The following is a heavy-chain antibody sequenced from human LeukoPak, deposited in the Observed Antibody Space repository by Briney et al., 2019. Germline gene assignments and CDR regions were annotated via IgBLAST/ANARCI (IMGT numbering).Heavy chain of an antibody. CDR3: AKVLVGATLFDY. V-gene: IGHV3-23*01. CDR1: GFTFSSYG. J-gene: IGHJ4*02. CDR2: ISGSGGST. D-gene: IGHD1-26*01. Sequence: PGGSLRLSCAASGFTFSSYGMSWVRQAPGKGLEWVSAISGSGGSTYYADSVKGRFTISRDNSKNTLYLQMNSLRAEDTAVYYCAKVLVGATLFDYWGQGTLVTVSS.